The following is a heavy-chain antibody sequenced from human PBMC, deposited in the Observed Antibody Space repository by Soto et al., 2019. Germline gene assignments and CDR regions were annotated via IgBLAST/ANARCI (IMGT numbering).Heavy chain of an antibody. D-gene: IGHD5-12*01. CDR2: INSDGGST. Sequence: SLRLSCAASGFTFSSYWMHWVRQAPGKGLVWVSRINSDGGSTTYADSVKGRFTISRDNAKNTLYLQMNSLSAEDTAVYFCAKGYSGYDFANWGQGSLVTVSS. CDR1: GFTFSSYW. V-gene: IGHV3-74*01. CDR3: AKGYSGYDFAN. J-gene: IGHJ4*02.